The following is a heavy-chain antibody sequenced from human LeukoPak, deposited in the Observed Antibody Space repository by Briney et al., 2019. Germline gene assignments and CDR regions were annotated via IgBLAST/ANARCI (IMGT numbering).Heavy chain of an antibody. V-gene: IGHV3-7*03. Sequence: GGSLRLSCAASEFTFSSYWMTWVRQAPGKGLEWVANIKQDGSEKYYVDSVKGRFTISRDDAKNSLYLQMNSLRAEDTAMYYCARGYLRHDCWGRGTLVTVSS. CDR2: IKQDGSEK. CDR1: EFTFSSYW. J-gene: IGHJ4*02. D-gene: IGHD1-26*01. CDR3: ARGYLRHDC.